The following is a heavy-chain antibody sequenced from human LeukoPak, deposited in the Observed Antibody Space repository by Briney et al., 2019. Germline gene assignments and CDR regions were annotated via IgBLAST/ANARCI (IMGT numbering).Heavy chain of an antibody. V-gene: IGHV3-48*04. J-gene: IGHJ4*02. CDR2: ISSSGSTI. Sequence: PGGSLRLSCAASGFTFSSYGMTWVRQAPGKGLEWVSYISSSGSTIYYADSVKGRFTISRDNAKNSLYLQMNSLRAEDTAVYYCARDWMGLVDYWGQGTLVTVSS. D-gene: IGHD2-15*01. CDR3: ARDWMGLVDY. CDR1: GFTFSSYG.